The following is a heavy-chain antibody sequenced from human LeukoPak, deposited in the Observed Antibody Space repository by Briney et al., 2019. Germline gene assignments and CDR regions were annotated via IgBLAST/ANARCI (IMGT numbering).Heavy chain of an antibody. D-gene: IGHD4-11*01. J-gene: IGHJ6*04. V-gene: IGHV3-48*03. CDR2: ISSSGSTI. CDR3: ASPRGVTTDYYYYYGMDV. Sequence: GGSLRLSCAASGFTFSSYEMNWVRQAPGKGLKWVSYISSSGSTIYYADSVKGRFTIYRDNDKNSLYLQMNSLRAEDTAVYYCASPRGVTTDYYYYYGMDVWGKGTTVTVSS. CDR1: GFTFSSYE.